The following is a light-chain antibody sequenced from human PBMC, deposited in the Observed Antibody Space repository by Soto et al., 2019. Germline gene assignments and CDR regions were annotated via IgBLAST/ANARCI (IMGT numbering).Light chain of an antibody. Sequence: DIQMTQSPSSLSASLGDTVTITCRSSQDVGRWLSWYQQKPGKAPKILIFATSSLQSGVPSRFSGSGSGTDFTLTISSLQSEDFATYYCQQARSFPVTFGQGTRLEI. CDR1: QDVGRW. V-gene: IGKV1D-12*01. CDR3: QQARSFPVT. J-gene: IGKJ5*01. CDR2: ATS.